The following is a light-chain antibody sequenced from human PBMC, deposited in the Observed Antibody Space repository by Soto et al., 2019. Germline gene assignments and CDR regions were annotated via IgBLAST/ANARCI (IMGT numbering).Light chain of an antibody. Sequence: IVLSQSPATLSLSPGDSATLSCRASQSISNFLAWYQQKPGQAPRLLIYDASHRVTGVPGRFSGSGSGTDFTLTISSLEPDDFAVYHCQQRTTGTFGGGTKV. J-gene: IGKJ4*01. CDR3: QQRTTGT. V-gene: IGKV3-11*01. CDR2: DAS. CDR1: QSISNF.